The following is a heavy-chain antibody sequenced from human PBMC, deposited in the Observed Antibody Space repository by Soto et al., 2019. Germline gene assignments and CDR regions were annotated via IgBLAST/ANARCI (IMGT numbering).Heavy chain of an antibody. CDR2: IYDSGST. D-gene: IGHD6-19*01. V-gene: IGHV4-30-4*01. CDR1: GGSISSGDYY. J-gene: IGHJ4*02. CDR3: ARVSRYSSGWYFDY. Sequence: SETLSLTCTVSGGSISSGDYYWSWIRQPPGKGLEWIGYIYDSGSTYYNPSLKSRVTISVDTSKNQFSLKLSSVTAADTAVYYCARVSRYSSGWYFDYWGQGTLVTVSS.